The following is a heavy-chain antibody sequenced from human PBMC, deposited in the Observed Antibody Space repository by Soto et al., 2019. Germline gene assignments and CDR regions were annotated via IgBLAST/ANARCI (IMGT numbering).Heavy chain of an antibody. CDR2: ISSSSSYI. Sequence: GGSLRLSCAASGFTFSSYSMNWVRQAPGKGLEWVSSISSSSSYIYYADSVKGRFTISRDNAKNSLYLQMNSLRAEDTAVYYCARGGYCSSTSCYLEAFDIWGQGTMVTISS. D-gene: IGHD2-2*01. CDR1: GFTFSSYS. J-gene: IGHJ3*02. CDR3: ARGGYCSSTSCYLEAFDI. V-gene: IGHV3-21*01.